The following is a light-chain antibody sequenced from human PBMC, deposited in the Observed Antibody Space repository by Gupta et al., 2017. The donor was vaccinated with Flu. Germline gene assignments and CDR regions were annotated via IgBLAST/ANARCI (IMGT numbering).Light chain of an antibody. CDR1: QSVSSY. CDR2: DAS. Sequence: EIVLTQSPATLSLSPGERATLSCRASQSVSSYLAWYQQKPGQAPRLLIYDASNRATGIPARFSGSGAGTDFTLTISSREPEDFAVYYCQQRSNGPPMYIFGQGTKLEIK. CDR3: QQRSNGPPMYI. J-gene: IGKJ2*01. V-gene: IGKV3-11*01.